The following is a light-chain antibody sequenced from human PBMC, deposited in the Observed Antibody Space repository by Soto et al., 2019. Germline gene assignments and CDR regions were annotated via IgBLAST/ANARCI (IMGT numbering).Light chain of an antibody. V-gene: IGKV3-11*01. Sequence: EIVLTQSPATLSVTPGERVTLSCRASQNLHSFLNWYQQRPGQAPRPLIYDGSKRAAGVPARFSGSGSGTDFTLTISSLEPEDFTVYYCQQRGNRPITFAQGTRLAI. CDR2: DGS. CDR3: QQRGNRPIT. CDR1: QNLHSF. J-gene: IGKJ5*01.